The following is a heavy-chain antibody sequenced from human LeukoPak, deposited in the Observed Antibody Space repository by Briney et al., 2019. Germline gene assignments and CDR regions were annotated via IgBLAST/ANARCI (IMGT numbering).Heavy chain of an antibody. CDR1: GXXFXSYA. CDR3: AKGPGYQLLWD. D-gene: IGHD2-2*01. Sequence: QPGXXXRXXXAXXGXXFXSYAXSWVRQAPGKGLEWVSAISGSGGSTYYADSVKGRFTISRDNSKNTLYLQMNSLRAEDTAVYYRAKGPGYQLLWDWGQGTLVTVSS. CDR2: ISGSGGST. J-gene: IGHJ4*02. V-gene: IGHV3-23*01.